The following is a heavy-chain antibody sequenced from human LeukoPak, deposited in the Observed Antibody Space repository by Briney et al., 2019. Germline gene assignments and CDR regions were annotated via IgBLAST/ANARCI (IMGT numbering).Heavy chain of an antibody. J-gene: IGHJ3*02. D-gene: IGHD3-22*01. V-gene: IGHV3-23*01. CDR2: ISGSGGST. CDR1: GFTFSNSA. Sequence: GGSLRLSCAASGFTFSNSAMSWVRQAPGKGLEWVSAISGSGGSTYYADSVKGRFTISRDNSKNTLYLQMNSLRAEDTAVYYCAKGSRVILSYAFDIWGQGTMVTVSS. CDR3: AKGSRVILSYAFDI.